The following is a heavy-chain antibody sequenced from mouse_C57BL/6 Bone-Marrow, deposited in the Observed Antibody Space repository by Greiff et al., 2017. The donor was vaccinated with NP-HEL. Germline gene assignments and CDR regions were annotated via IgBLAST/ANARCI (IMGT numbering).Heavy chain of an antibody. V-gene: IGHV5-4*01. Sequence: EVKVVESGGGLVKPGGSLKLSCAASGFTFSSYAMSWVRQTPEKRLEWVATISDGGSYTYYPDNVKGRFTISRDNDKNNLYLQMSHLKSEDTAMYYCARDRGLHFDYWGQGTTLTVSS. CDR3: ARDRGLHFDY. J-gene: IGHJ2*01. CDR1: GFTFSSYA. CDR2: ISDGGSYT. D-gene: IGHD2-4*01.